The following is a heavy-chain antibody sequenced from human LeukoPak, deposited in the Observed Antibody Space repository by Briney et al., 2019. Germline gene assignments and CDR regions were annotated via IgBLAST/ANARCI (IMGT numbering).Heavy chain of an antibody. CDR1: GFTFSSYW. D-gene: IGHD3-3*01. J-gene: IGHJ4*02. CDR2: TNRDRSST. Sequence: GGALRLSCAASGFTFSSYWMHWVRQAPGKGSVWVARTNRDRSSTAYADSVKGRFTISKDNAKNTLYLLMNSLRAEDTAVYYCARDSVEWYIFDYWGQGTLVTVSS. CDR3: ARDSVEWYIFDY. V-gene: IGHV3-74*01.